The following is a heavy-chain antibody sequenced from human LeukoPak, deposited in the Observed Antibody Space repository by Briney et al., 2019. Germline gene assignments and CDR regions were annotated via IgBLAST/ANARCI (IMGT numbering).Heavy chain of an antibody. Sequence: GGSLRLSCAASGFTFSSYSMNWVRQAPGKGLEWVSAISGSGGSTYYADSVKGRFTISRDNSKNTLYLQMNSLRAEDTAVYYCANSPPGDYGVGNWGQGILVTVSS. V-gene: IGHV3-23*01. CDR3: ANSPPGDYGVGN. CDR2: ISGSGGST. D-gene: IGHD3-16*01. J-gene: IGHJ4*02. CDR1: GFTFSSYS.